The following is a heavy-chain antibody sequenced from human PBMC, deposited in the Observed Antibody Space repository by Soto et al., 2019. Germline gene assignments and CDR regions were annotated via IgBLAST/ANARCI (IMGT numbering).Heavy chain of an antibody. Sequence: EVKLVESGGGLVQPGGYLRLSCATSGFTFRKYWMTWVRQAPGRGLEWVANISEDGSDKGYVDSVRGRFTIYRDNTGTSLILQMNTLRAEATAVYYCARDIPKAACSLHSWGQGTLVTVSS. D-gene: IGHD6-25*01. CDR3: ARDIPKAACSLHS. V-gene: IGHV3-7*01. CDR2: ISEDGSDK. J-gene: IGHJ1*01. CDR1: GFTFRKYW.